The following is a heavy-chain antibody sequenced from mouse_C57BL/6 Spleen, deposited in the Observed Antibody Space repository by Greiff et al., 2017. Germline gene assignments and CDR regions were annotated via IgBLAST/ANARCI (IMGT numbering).Heavy chain of an antibody. V-gene: IGHV1-9*01. CDR2: ILPGSGST. CDR1: GYTFTGYW. Sequence: VQLQESGAELMKPGASVKLSCKATGYTFTGYWIEWVKQRPGHGLEWIGEILPGSGSTNYNEKFKGKATFTADTSSKTAYMQLSSLTTEDSAIYYCARGIYYDYDEGDYYAMDYWGQGTSVTVSS. CDR3: ARGIYYDYDEGDYYAMDY. D-gene: IGHD2-4*01. J-gene: IGHJ4*01.